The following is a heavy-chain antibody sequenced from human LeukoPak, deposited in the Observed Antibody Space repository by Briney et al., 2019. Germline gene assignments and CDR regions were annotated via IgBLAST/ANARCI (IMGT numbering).Heavy chain of an antibody. CDR3: ASSPLLYGSGSYLFDP. D-gene: IGHD3-10*01. Sequence: ASVKVSSTSSGYTFTSYGISWVRQAPGQGLEWMGWISAYNGNTNYAQKLQGRVTMTTNTSTSTAYMELRSLRSDDTAVYYCASSPLLYGSGSYLFDPWGQGTLVTVSS. V-gene: IGHV1-18*01. CDR2: ISAYNGNT. J-gene: IGHJ5*02. CDR1: GYTFTSYG.